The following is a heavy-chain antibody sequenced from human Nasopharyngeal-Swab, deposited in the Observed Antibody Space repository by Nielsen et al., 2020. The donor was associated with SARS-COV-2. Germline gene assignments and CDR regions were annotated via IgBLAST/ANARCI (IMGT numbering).Heavy chain of an antibody. V-gene: IGHV7-4-1*02. D-gene: IGHD3-3*01. Sequence: ASVKVSCKASGYTFTSYAMNWVRQAPGQGLEWMGWINTNTGNPTYAQGFTGRFVFSLDTSVSTAYLQISSLKAEDTAVYYCAREPVDKTYYDFWRPRLRDAFDIWGQGTMVTVSS. CDR3: AREPVDKTYYDFWRPRLRDAFDI. J-gene: IGHJ3*02. CDR2: INTNTGNP. CDR1: GYTFTSYA.